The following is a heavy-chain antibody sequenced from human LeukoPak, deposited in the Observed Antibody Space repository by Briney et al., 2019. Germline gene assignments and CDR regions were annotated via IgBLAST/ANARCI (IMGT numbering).Heavy chain of an antibody. CDR3: ARNVRLGSGELSFAPFKNWFDP. Sequence: SSETLSLTCAVYGGSFSGSYWSWIRQPPGKGLEWIGEINHSGSTNYNPSLKSRVTISVDTSKNQFSLQLNSVTPEDTAVYYCARNVRLGSGELSFAPFKNWFDPWGQGTLVTVSS. CDR1: GGSFSGSY. CDR2: INHSGST. V-gene: IGHV4-34*01. J-gene: IGHJ5*02. D-gene: IGHD3-16*02.